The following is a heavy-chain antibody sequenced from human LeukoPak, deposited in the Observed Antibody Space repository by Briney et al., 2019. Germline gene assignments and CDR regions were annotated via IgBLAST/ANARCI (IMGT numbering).Heavy chain of an antibody. CDR3: ARVLASSSGWFHFDY. D-gene: IGHD6-19*01. CDR2: IHYSVST. V-gene: IGHV4-59*01. J-gene: IGHJ4*02. Sequence: SETLSLTCSVSGVPISPFYCRWIRQPPGKGLEWIGNIHYSVSTNYNPSLESRLTVSLDTSRRQFSLKLTSVTAADTAVYYCARVLASSSGWFHFDYWGQGTLVTVSP. CDR1: GVPISPFY.